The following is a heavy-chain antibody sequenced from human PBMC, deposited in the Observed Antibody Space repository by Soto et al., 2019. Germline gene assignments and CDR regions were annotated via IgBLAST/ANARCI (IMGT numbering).Heavy chain of an antibody. Sequence: GGSLRLSCAASGFTFSSFAMSWVRQAPGKGLEWVSAISGSDNSTYYTDSVKGRFTISRDNSKNTQYLQMSSLRADDTAVYYCAPMGVWGQGTTVTVSS. CDR2: ISGSDNST. CDR1: GFTFSSFA. J-gene: IGHJ6*02. V-gene: IGHV3-23*01. CDR3: APMGV.